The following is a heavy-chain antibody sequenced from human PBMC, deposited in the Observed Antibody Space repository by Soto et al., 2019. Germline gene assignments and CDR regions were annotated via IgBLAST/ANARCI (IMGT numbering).Heavy chain of an antibody. CDR1: GFSFRTYG. V-gene: IGHV3-30*03. J-gene: IGHJ4*02. Sequence: VRLVESGGGVVQPGTSLRLSCAASGFSFRTYGMHWVRQAPGKGLEWVALISYDGSSKYYADSVKGRLTISRDNSKNTLYLQLNSLRSEDTAVYYRAGGWNYSDYWGQGTLVTVSS. CDR3: AGGWNYSDY. CDR2: ISYDGSSK. D-gene: IGHD1-1*01.